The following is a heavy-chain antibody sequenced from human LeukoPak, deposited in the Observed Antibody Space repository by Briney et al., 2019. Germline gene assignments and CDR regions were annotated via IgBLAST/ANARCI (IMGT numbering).Heavy chain of an antibody. Sequence: ASVKVSCKASGYTFTSYGISWVRQAPGQGLEWMGWISAYNGNTNYAQKLQGRVTMTTDTSTSTAYMELRSLRSDDTAVYYCARCGYSSGWPPDYYYGMDVWGQGTTVTVSS. CDR3: ARCGYSSGWPPDYYYGMDV. V-gene: IGHV1-18*01. CDR2: ISAYNGNT. J-gene: IGHJ6*02. D-gene: IGHD6-19*01. CDR1: GYTFTSYG.